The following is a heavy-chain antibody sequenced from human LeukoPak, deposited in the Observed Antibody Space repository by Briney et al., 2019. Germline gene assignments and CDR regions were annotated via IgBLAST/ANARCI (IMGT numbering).Heavy chain of an antibody. CDR3: ARVSHYYYYYMDV. V-gene: IGHV4-39*07. J-gene: IGHJ6*03. CDR2: IYYSGST. Sequence: SETLSLTGTVSGVSISSSNYFWGWIRQPPGKGLEWIGNIYYSGSTYYNPSLKSRVTMSVDTSKNQFSLKLSSVTAADTAVYYCARVSHYYYYYMDVWGKGTTVTISS. CDR1: GVSISSSNYF.